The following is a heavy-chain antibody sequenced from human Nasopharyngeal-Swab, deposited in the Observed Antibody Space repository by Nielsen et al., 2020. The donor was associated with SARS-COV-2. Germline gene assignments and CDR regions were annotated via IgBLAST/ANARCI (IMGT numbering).Heavy chain of an antibody. CDR2: ISYDGSNK. D-gene: IGHD6-13*01. CDR3: ARDRGYSSSWYFYYYYGMDV. V-gene: IGHV3-30-3*01. CDR1: GFTFSSYA. J-gene: IGHJ6*02. Sequence: LSLTCAASGFTFSSYAMHWVRQAPGKGLEWVAVISYDGSNKYYADSVKGRFTISRDNSKNTLYLQMNSLRAEDTAVYYCARDRGYSSSWYFYYYYGMDVWGQGTTVTVSS.